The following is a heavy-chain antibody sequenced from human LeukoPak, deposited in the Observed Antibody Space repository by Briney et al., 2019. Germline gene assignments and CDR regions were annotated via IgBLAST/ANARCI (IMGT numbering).Heavy chain of an antibody. Sequence: PSETLSLTCTVSGGSISSGGYYWSWIRQHPGKGLEWIGYIYYSGSTYYNPSLKSRVTISVDTSKNQFSLKLSSVTAADTAVYYCARGTSIAARTFDYWGQGTLVTVSS. D-gene: IGHD6-6*01. CDR2: IYYSGST. CDR1: GGSISSGGYY. V-gene: IGHV4-31*03. CDR3: ARGTSIAARTFDY. J-gene: IGHJ4*02.